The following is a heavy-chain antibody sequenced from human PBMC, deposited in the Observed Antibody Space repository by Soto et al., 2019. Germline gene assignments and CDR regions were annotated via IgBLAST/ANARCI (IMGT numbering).Heavy chain of an antibody. D-gene: IGHD2-2*02. J-gene: IGHJ4*02. CDR3: ARSHCSSTSCYSGY. Sequence: QVQLVQSGAEVKKPGSSVKVSCKASGGTFSSYTISWVRQAPGQGLEWMGRIIPILGIANYAQKFQGRVTITADKSTSTAYMELSSLRSEDTAVYYCARSHCSSTSCYSGYWGQGTLVTVSS. CDR2: IIPILGIA. V-gene: IGHV1-69*02. CDR1: GGTFSSYT.